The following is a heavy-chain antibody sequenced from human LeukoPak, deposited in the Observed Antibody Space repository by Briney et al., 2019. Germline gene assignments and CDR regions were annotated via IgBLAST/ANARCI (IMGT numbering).Heavy chain of an antibody. CDR2: ISVSGNT. V-gene: IGHV3-23*01. Sequence: GGSLRLSCAASGFTLSSYAMSWVRQAPGKGLEWVSAISVSGNTYHADSVKGRFTISRDNSKNTLYLQINSLRAEDTAVYYCAKDRGSLIMPGYFDYWGQGTLVTVSS. D-gene: IGHD1-26*01. CDR1: GFTLSSYA. CDR3: AKDRGSLIMPGYFDY. J-gene: IGHJ4*02.